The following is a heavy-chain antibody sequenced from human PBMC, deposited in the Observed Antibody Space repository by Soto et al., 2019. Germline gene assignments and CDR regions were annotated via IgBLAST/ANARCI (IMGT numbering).Heavy chain of an antibody. CDR1: GYTFTNYA. CDR2: INSGNGNT. V-gene: IGHV1-3*05. CDR3: ARVGQWGGMDV. D-gene: IGHD3-16*01. J-gene: IGHJ6*02. Sequence: QVHFVQSGAEEKKPGASVTVSCKASGYTFTNYAIHWVRQAPAQSLEWMGWINSGNGNTKYSQKMQGRVTITEDTSASTAYMELSRRRSEDTAVYYCARVGQWGGMDVWGQGTTVTVSS.